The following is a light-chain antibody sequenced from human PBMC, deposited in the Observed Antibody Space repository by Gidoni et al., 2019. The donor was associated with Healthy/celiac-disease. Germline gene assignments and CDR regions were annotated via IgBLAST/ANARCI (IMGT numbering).Light chain of an antibody. CDR1: QSVSSY. J-gene: IGKJ5*01. CDR3: QQRSNWPPIT. CDR2: DAS. Sequence: EIVLTQSPATLSLSPGERATLSCRASQSVSSYLAWYQQKPGQAPRLRIYDASNRATGIPARFSGSGSGTDFTLTISSLEPEDVAVYYCQQRSNWPPITFGQGTRLEIK. V-gene: IGKV3-11*01.